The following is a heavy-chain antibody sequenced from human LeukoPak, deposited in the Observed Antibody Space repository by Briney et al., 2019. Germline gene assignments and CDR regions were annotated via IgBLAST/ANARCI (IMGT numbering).Heavy chain of an antibody. CDR3: AREVVRGVMLNWFAP. D-gene: IGHD3-10*01. CDR1: GGTFSSYA. V-gene: IGHV1-69*06. Sequence: SVKVSCKASGGTFSSYAISWVRQAPGQGLEWMGGIIPIFGTANYAQKFQGRVTITADKSTSTAYMELSSLRSEDTAVYYCAREVVRGVMLNWFAPWGQGTLVTVSS. CDR2: IIPIFGTA. J-gene: IGHJ5*02.